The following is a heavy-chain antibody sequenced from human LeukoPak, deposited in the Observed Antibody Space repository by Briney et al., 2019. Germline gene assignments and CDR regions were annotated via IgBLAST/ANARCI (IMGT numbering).Heavy chain of an antibody. Sequence: SETLSLTCTVSGGSISSYYWSWIRQPAGKGLEWIGRLYSSGSTNYNPSLKSRVSVSVDTSKNQFSLKLSSVTVADTAVYFCARYGYSSSAFDYWGQGTLVTVSS. V-gene: IGHV4-4*07. CDR2: LYSSGST. J-gene: IGHJ4*02. CDR3: ARYGYSSSAFDY. D-gene: IGHD6-13*01. CDR1: GGSISSYY.